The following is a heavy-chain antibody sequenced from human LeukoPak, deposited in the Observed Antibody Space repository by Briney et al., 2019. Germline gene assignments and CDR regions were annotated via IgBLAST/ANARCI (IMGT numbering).Heavy chain of an antibody. V-gene: IGHV4-59*01. D-gene: IGHD1-26*01. CDR3: ARGGSGSYYYFDY. CDR2: IYYSGST. J-gene: IGHJ4*02. Sequence: PSETLPLTCTVSGGSISSYYWSWIRQPPGKGLEWIGYIYYSGSTNYNPSLKSRVTISVDTSKNQFSLKLSSVTAADTAVYYCARGGSGSYYYFDYWGQGTLVTVSS. CDR1: GGSISSYY.